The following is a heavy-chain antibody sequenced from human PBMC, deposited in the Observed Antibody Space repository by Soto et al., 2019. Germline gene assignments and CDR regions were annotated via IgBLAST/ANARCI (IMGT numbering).Heavy chain of an antibody. D-gene: IGHD2-8*01. V-gene: IGHV4-34*01. CDR1: GGSFSGYY. J-gene: IGHJ6*03. CDR2: INHSGST. Sequence: SETLSLTCAVYGGSFSGYYWSWIRQPPGKGLEWIGEINHSGSTNYNPSLKSRVTISVDTSKNQFSLKLSSVTAADTAVYYCAGVSLYEPRYYYHMDFWGKGTTVNVSS. CDR3: AGVSLYEPRYYYHMDF.